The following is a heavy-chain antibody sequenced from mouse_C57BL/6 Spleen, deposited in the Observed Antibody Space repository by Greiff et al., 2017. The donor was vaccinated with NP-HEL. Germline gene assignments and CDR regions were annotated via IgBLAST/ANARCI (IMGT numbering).Heavy chain of an antibody. D-gene: IGHD2-3*01. CDR2: INPNNGGT. CDR3: AGSDGYWDY. CDR1: GYTFTDYY. J-gene: IGHJ2*01. Sequence: EVQLQQSGPELVKPGASVKISCKASGYTFTDYYMNWVKQSHGKSLEWIGDINPNNGGTSYNQKFKGKATLTVDKSSSTAYMELRSLASEDSAVYYWAGSDGYWDYWGQGTTLTVSS. V-gene: IGHV1-26*01.